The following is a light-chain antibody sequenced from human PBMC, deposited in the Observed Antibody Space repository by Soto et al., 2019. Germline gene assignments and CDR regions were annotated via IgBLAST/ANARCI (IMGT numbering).Light chain of an antibody. CDR3: SSYTSSSTLV. CDR1: SSDIGGYNY. CDR2: DVS. V-gene: IGLV2-14*01. J-gene: IGLJ2*01. Sequence: QSVLTRPASVSGSPGQSITISCTGTSSDIGGYNYVSWYQQHPGKAPKLMIYDVSNRPSGVSNRFSGSKSGNTASLTISGLQAEDEADYYCSSYTSSSTLVFGGGTKLTVL.